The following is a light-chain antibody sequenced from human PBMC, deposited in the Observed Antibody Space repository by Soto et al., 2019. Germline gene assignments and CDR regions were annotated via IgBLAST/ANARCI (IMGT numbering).Light chain of an antibody. V-gene: IGKV3-15*01. CDR3: QQYRNWPRT. CDR1: QSVDIN. Sequence: EIVLTQSPANLSVSPGERVTLSCRASQSVDINLAWYQQKPGQAPRLLIYGASTRATDMPGRFSGRGSGTEFTLTISSLQSEDYAVYYCQQYRNWPRTFGQGTKVDIK. J-gene: IGKJ1*01. CDR2: GAS.